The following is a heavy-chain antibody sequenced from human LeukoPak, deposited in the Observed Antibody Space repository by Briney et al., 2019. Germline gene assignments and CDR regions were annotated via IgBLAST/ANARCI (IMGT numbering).Heavy chain of an antibody. CDR3: ARGAPYYYGSGSYYIADY. CDR2: IIPIFGTA. Sequence: ASVKVSCKASGGTFSSYAISWVRQAPGQGLEWMGGIIPIFGTANYAQKFQGRVTITTDESTSTAYMELSSLRSEDTAVYYCARGAPYYYGSGSYYIADYWGQGTLVTVSS. CDR1: GGTFSSYA. J-gene: IGHJ4*02. V-gene: IGHV1-69*05. D-gene: IGHD3-10*01.